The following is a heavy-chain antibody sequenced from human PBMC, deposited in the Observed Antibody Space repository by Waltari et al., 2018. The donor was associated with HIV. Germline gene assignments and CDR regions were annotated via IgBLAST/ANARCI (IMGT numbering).Heavy chain of an antibody. CDR1: GYIFTSYY. V-gene: IGHV1-46*03. J-gene: IGHJ6*02. Sequence: QVQLVQSGAEVKKPGASVKVSCKASGYIFTSYYMPWVRQAPGQGLEWMGIINPSGGSTSYAQKFQGRVTMTRDTATSTVYMELSSLRSEDTAVYYCARGSRYCSGGSCYPYYYYYGMDVWGQGTTVTVSS. CDR2: INPSGGST. CDR3: ARGSRYCSGGSCYPYYYYYGMDV. D-gene: IGHD2-15*01.